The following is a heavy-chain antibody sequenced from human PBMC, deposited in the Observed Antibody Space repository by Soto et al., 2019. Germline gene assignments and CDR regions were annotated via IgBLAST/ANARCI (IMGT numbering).Heavy chain of an antibody. J-gene: IGHJ6*02. V-gene: IGHV4-39*07. CDR3: ARGSAYYDFWSGHYGGGMDV. Sequence: SETLSLTCSVSGGSISSGYYYWSWIRQPPGKGLEWIGEINHSGSTNYNPSLKSRVTISVDTSKNQFSLKLSSVTAADTAVYYCARGSAYYDFWSGHYGGGMDVWGQGTTVTVSS. CDR2: INHSGST. D-gene: IGHD3-3*01. CDR1: GGSISSGYYY.